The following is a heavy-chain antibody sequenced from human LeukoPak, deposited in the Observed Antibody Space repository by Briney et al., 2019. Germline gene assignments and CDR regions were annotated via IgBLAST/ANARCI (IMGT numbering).Heavy chain of an antibody. D-gene: IGHD1-26*01. J-gene: IGHJ3*02. Sequence: TSETLSLTCTVSGGSISSYYWSWIRQPPGKGLEWIGYIYYSGSTNYNPSLKSRVTISVDTSKDQFSLNLRSLTAADTAMYYCAREWSAFDIWGPGTMVTVS. CDR2: IYYSGST. CDR3: AREWSAFDI. V-gene: IGHV4-59*01. CDR1: GGSISSYY.